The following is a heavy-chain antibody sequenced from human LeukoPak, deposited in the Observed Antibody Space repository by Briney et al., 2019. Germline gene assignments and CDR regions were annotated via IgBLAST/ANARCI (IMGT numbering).Heavy chain of an antibody. V-gene: IGHV4-39*07. CDR1: GGSISSSSYY. Sequence: PSETLSLTCTVSGGSISSSSYYWGWIRQPPGKGLEWIGSIYYSGSTYYNPSLKSRVTISVDTSKNQFSLKLSSVTAADTAVYYCARGGRYSLGPWGQGTLVTVSS. CDR3: ARGGRYSLGP. D-gene: IGHD5-18*01. CDR2: IYYSGST. J-gene: IGHJ5*02.